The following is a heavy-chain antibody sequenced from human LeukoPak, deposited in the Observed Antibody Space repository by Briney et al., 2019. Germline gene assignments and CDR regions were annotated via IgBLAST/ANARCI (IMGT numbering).Heavy chain of an antibody. CDR3: ARGVITMIVVTYFDY. D-gene: IGHD3-22*01. V-gene: IGHV1-18*01. Sequence: ASVKVSCKASGHTFTSYGISWVRQAPGQGLEWMGWISAYNGNTNYAQKLQGRVTMTTDTSTSTAYMELRSLRSDDTAVYYCARGVITMIVVTYFDYWGQGTLVTVSS. CDR1: GHTFTSYG. J-gene: IGHJ4*02. CDR2: ISAYNGNT.